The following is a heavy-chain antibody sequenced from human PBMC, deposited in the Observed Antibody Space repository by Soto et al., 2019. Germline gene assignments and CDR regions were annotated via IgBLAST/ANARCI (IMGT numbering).Heavy chain of an antibody. CDR3: ARLYSSSWYVSNWFDP. J-gene: IGHJ5*02. D-gene: IGHD6-13*01. V-gene: IGHV1-3*01. CDR2: INAGSGNT. Sequence: ASVKVSCKASGYTSTNYGMHWVRQAPGQRLEWMGWINAGSGNTKYSQKFQGRITITRDTSASTVYMELRSLRSDDTAVYYCARLYSSSWYVSNWFDPWGQGTLVTVSS. CDR1: GYTSTNYG.